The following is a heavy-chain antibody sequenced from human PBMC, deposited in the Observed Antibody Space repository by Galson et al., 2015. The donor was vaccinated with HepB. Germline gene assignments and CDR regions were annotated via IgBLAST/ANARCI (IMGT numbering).Heavy chain of an antibody. CDR3: ARDGYKSLDAFDI. J-gene: IGHJ3*02. CDR1: GGSISSYY. CDR2: IYYSGST. Sequence: TLSLTCAVSGGSISSYYWSWIRQPPGKGLEWIGYIYYSGSTNYNPSLKSRVTISVDTSKNQFSLKVSSVTAADTAVYYCARDGYKSLDAFDIWGQGTMVTVSS. D-gene: IGHD5-24*01. V-gene: IGHV4-59*01.